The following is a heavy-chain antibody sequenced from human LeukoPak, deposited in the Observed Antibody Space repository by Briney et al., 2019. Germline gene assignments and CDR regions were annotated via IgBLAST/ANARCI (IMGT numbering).Heavy chain of an antibody. CDR1: DSTFNGFA. J-gene: IGHJ6*03. CDR3: AREKSKLLWAGDLLRPEYYYYMDV. CDR2: ISSSSEYT. V-gene: IGHV3-21*01. D-gene: IGHD3-10*01. Sequence: PGGSLRLSCAASDSTFNGFALNWVRQAPGKGLEWVSSISSSSEYTSYAVSVRGRFTISRDSAKNSLYLQMNSLRAEDTAVYYCAREKSKLLWAGDLLRPEYYYYMDVWGKGTTVTVSS.